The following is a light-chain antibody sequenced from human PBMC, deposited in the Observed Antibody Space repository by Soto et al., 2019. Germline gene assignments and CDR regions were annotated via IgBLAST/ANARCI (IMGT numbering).Light chain of an antibody. CDR2: YAS. J-gene: IGKJ2*01. Sequence: EVMMTQFPDTVSVTAGETVTLSCGASQSVRTNLAWYQQRPGQAPRLLIHYASTRASDIPARFSGGGSGTNLTIAISSLQSEDFEVYYCHQYDDGPYTFGQGTKVDIK. CDR3: HQYDDGPYT. CDR1: QSVRTN. V-gene: IGKV3D-15*01.